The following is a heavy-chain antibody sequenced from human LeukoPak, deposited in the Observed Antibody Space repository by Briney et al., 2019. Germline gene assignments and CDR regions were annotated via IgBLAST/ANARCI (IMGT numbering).Heavy chain of an antibody. CDR1: GFTFSSYS. J-gene: IGHJ6*03. CDR3: ARAATVRVLYYYYYMDV. D-gene: IGHD4-17*01. V-gene: IGHV3-21*01. Sequence: GGSLRLSCAASGFTFSSYSMNRVRQAPGKGLEWVSSISSSSYIYYADSVKGRFTISRDNAKNSLYLQMNSLRAEDTAVYYCARAATVRVLYYYYYMDVWGKGTTVTVSS. CDR2: ISSSSYI.